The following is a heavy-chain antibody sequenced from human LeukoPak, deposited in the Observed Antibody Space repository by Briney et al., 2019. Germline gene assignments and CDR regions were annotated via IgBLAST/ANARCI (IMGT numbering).Heavy chain of an antibody. CDR1: GGSFSGYY. V-gene: IGHV4-34*01. CDR3: ARGGKAPALWY. D-gene: IGHD2-2*01. J-gene: IGHJ4*02. Sequence: SQTLSLTCAVYGGSFSGYYWSWIRQPPGKGLEWIGEINHSGSTNYNPSLKSRVTISVDTSKNQFSLKLSSVTAADTAVYYCARGGKAPALWYWGQGTLVTVSS. CDR2: INHSGST.